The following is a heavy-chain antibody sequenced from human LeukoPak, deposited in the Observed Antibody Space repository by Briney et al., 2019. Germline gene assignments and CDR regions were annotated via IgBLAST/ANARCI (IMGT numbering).Heavy chain of an antibody. CDR1: GFTFNSYA. CDR3: AILSKQQSFWFDP. Sequence: PGGSLRLSCAASGFTFNSYAMSWVRQAPGKGLEWVSAISGSGGSTYYADSVKGRFTISRDNSKNTLYLQMNSLRAEDTAVYYCAILSKQQSFWFDPWGQGTLVTVSS. D-gene: IGHD6-13*01. V-gene: IGHV3-23*01. CDR2: ISGSGGST. J-gene: IGHJ5*02.